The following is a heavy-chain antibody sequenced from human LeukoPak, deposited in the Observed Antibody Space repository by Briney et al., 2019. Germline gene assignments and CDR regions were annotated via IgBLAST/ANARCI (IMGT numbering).Heavy chain of an antibody. Sequence: SSETLSLTCTVSGGSISSGSYYWNWVRQPAGKGLEWIGRIYTSGSTNYNPSLKSRVTISEDTSKNQFSLRLSSVTAADTAVYYCVRSSGVYSGYSYYYMDVWGKGTTVTVSS. J-gene: IGHJ6*03. D-gene: IGHD1-26*01. CDR2: IYTSGST. CDR3: VRSSGVYSGYSYYYMDV. V-gene: IGHV4-61*02. CDR1: GGSISSGSYY.